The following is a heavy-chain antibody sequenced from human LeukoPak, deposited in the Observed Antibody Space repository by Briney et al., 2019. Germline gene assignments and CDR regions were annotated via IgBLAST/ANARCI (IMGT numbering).Heavy chain of an antibody. V-gene: IGHV3-21*01. J-gene: IGHJ4*02. CDR3: ARERIYYDFWSGYPSPLDY. Sequence: GGSLRLSCAASGFTFDDYAMYWVRHAPGKGLEWVSSISSSSSYIYYAGSVKGRFTISRDNAKNSLYLQMNSLRAEDTAVYYCARERIYYDFWSGYPSPLDYWGQGTLVTVSS. CDR1: GFTFDDYA. D-gene: IGHD3-3*01. CDR2: ISSSSSYI.